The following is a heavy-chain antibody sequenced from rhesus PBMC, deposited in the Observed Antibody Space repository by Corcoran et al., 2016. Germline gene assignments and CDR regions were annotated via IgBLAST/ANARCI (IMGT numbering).Heavy chain of an antibody. CDR2: IKGKSGST. V-gene: IGHV4-80*01. CDR1: GASISSYW. J-gene: IGHJ4*01. Sequence: QVQLQESGPGLVKPSETLSLTCAVSGASISSYWWSWLRQPPGKGLEGIGEIKGKSGSTNYTPALKRRVTISKDASKNPFSLKLSSVPAADTAVYYCARATYGSSYGYYFDYWGQGVLVTVSS. CDR3: ARATYGSSYGYYFDY. D-gene: IGHD4-29*01.